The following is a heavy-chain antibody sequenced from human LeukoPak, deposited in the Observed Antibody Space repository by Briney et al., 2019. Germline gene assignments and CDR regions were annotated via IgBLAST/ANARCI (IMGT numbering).Heavy chain of an antibody. V-gene: IGHV3-7*01. J-gene: IGHJ6*02. CDR1: GFTLSSYW. CDR3: ARVWGQNCYYGMDV. D-gene: IGHD3-16*01. CDR2: IKQDGSEK. Sequence: PGGSLRLSCAASGFTLSSYWMSWVRQAPGKGLEWVANIKQDGSEKYYVDSVKGRFTISRDNAKNSLYLQMNSLRAEDTAVYYCARVWGQNCYYGMDVWGQGTTVTVSS.